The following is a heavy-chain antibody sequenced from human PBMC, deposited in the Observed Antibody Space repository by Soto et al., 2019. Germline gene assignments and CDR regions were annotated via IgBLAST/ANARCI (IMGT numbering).Heavy chain of an antibody. V-gene: IGHV3-48*02. D-gene: IGHD3-22*01. CDR2: ISSSSSTI. CDR1: GFTFSSYS. CDR3: AREAYYDSSGYYYVDY. J-gene: IGHJ4*02. Sequence: PGGSLRLSCAASGFTFSSYSMNWVRQAPGKGLEWVSYISSSSSTIYYADSVKGRFTISRDNAKNSLYLQMNSLRDEDTAVYYCAREAYYDSSGYYYVDYWGQGTLVTVSS.